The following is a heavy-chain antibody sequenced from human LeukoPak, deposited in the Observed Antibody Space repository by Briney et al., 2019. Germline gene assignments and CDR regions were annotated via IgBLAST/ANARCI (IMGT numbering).Heavy chain of an antibody. Sequence: GGSLRLPCAASGFTFSSYSMNWVRQAPGKGLEWISYISISSTSIYYADSVKGRFTISRDIAKNSLYLQMNSLRAEDTAMYYCARDNLAAAGDDNFDLWGQGTMVTVSS. V-gene: IGHV3-48*04. D-gene: IGHD6-13*01. CDR1: GFTFSSYS. CDR2: ISISSTSI. CDR3: ARDNLAAAGDDNFDL. J-gene: IGHJ3*01.